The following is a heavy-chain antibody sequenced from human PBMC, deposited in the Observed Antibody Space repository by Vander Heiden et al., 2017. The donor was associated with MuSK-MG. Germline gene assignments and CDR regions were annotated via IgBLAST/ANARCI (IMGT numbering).Heavy chain of an antibody. CDR2: ISYDGSNK. CDR1: GFTFSSYG. CDR3: AKGGFMVRGVMGP. J-gene: IGHJ5*02. Sequence: QVQLVESGGGVVQPGRSLRLSCAASGFTFSSYGMRWVRQAPGKGLEWVAVISYDGSNKYYADSVKGRFTISRDNSKNTLYLQMNSLRAEDTAVYYCAKGGFMVRGVMGPWGQGTLVTVSS. D-gene: IGHD3-10*01. V-gene: IGHV3-30*18.